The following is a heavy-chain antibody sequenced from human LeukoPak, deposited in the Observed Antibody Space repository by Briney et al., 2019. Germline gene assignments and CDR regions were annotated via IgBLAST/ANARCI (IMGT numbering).Heavy chain of an antibody. D-gene: IGHD3-16*01. CDR1: GFSFSSYA. Sequence: TGRSLRLSCAASGFSFSSYAMTWARQAPVKGLEWVSAISGDGTRTYYADSVKGRFTISRDNSKNTLYLEMSSLRVEDTAIYYCAKWPEGAMDYFDYWGQGTLVTVSS. V-gene: IGHV3-23*01. CDR2: ISGDGTRT. J-gene: IGHJ4*02. CDR3: AKWPEGAMDYFDY.